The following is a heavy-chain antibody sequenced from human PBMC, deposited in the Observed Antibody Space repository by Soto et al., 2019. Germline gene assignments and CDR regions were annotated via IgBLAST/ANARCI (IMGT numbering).Heavy chain of an antibody. CDR1: GFTFSSYG. D-gene: IGHD4-4*01. Sequence: HPGGSLRLSCAASGFTFSSYGMHRVRQAPGKGLEWVAGISYDGSNKYYGDAVRGRYTISRDNSKNTLYLQMNSLRAEDTAVYYCAKGIYSNYVSYYYYGMDVWGQGTTVTVSS. J-gene: IGHJ6*02. CDR2: ISYDGSNK. CDR3: AKGIYSNYVSYYYYGMDV. V-gene: IGHV3-30*18.